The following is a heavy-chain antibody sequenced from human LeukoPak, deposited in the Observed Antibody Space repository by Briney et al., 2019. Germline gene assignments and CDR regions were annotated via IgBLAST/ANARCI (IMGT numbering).Heavy chain of an antibody. CDR2: IYYSGST. Sequence: SETLSLTCTVSGGSISSYYWSWIRQPPGKGLEWIGYIYYSGSTNYNPSLKSRVTISVDTSKNQFSLKLSSVTAADTAVYYCARATGSQGAFDIWGQGTMVTVSS. CDR3: ARATGSQGAFDI. J-gene: IGHJ3*02. CDR1: GGSISSYY. V-gene: IGHV4-59*01.